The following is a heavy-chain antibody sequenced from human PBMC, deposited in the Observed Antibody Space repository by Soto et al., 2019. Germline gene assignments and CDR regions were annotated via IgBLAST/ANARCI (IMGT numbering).Heavy chain of an antibody. CDR3: ARALKGAEGFDP. J-gene: IGHJ5*02. CDR2: IGADNGDT. V-gene: IGHV1-18*01. Sequence: QVQLVQSGAEVKKPGASVKVSCKASGYTFSTYGFSWVRQAPGQGLEWMGWIGADNGDTNYAQKSQGRDTMTTDTSTTTPNMELRSLTSDDTDVYVCARALKGAEGFDPWGQGPLVTVSS. D-gene: IGHD3-9*01. CDR1: GYTFSTYG.